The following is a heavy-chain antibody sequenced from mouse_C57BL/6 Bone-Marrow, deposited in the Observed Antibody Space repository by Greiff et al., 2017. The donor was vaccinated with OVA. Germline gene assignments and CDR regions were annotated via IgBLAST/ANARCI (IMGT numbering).Heavy chain of an antibody. CDR2: IDPSDSET. V-gene: IGHV1-52*01. CDR1: GYTFTSYW. Sequence: QVQLQQPGAELVRPGSSVKLSCKASGYTFTSYWMHWVKQRPIQGLEWIGNIDPSDSETHYNQQFKDKATLTVDKSSSNAYMQLSSLTSEDAAVEYCARGGLRRGGYFDYWGQGTTLTVSS. D-gene: IGHD2-4*01. CDR3: ARGGLRRGGYFDY. J-gene: IGHJ2*01.